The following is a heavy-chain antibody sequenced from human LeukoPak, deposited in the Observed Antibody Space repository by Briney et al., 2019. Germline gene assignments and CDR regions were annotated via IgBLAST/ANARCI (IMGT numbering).Heavy chain of an antibody. CDR2: ISAYNGNT. J-gene: IGHJ5*02. CDR1: GYTFTSYD. CDR3: ARGGIAAAVDWFDP. D-gene: IGHD6-13*01. Sequence: GASVKVSCKASGYTFTSYDINWVRQATGQGLEWMGWISAYNGNTNYAQKLQGRVTMTTDTSTSTAYMELRSLRSDDTAVYYCARGGIAAAVDWFDPWGQGTLVTVSS. V-gene: IGHV1-18*01.